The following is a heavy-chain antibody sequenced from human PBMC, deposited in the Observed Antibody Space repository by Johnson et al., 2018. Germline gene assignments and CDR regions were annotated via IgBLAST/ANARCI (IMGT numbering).Heavy chain of an antibody. CDR3: AREPADGAWGAFDL. D-gene: IGHD4/OR15-4a*01. J-gene: IGHJ3*01. Sequence: VQLQESGGGLVQIGGSLRLSCVVSGFTFRDHWMTWVRQSPGKGLEWVADIKKDGRQKEYGDSVKGRFTIPRGDAKNSVYLEMNSLRAEYTAVYYCAREPADGAWGAFDLWGQGTMVTVSS. V-gene: IGHV3-7*01. CDR1: GFTFRDHW. CDR2: IKKDGRQK.